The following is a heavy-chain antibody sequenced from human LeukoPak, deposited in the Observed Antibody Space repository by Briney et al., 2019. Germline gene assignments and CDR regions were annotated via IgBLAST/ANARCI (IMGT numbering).Heavy chain of an antibody. CDR3: ARARSGDFWSGYYYYYGMDV. D-gene: IGHD3-3*01. CDR2: IYYSGST. V-gene: IGHV4-59*01. J-gene: IGHJ6*02. Sequence: SETLSLTCTVSGGSISSYYWSWIRQPPGKGLEGIGYIYYSGSTNYNPSLKSRVTISVDTSKNQFSLKLSSVTAADTAVYYCARARSGDFWSGYYYYYGMDVWGQGTTVTVSS. CDR1: GGSISSYY.